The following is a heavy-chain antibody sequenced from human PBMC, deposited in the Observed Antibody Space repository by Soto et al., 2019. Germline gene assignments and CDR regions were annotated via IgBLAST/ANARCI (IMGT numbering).Heavy chain of an antibody. J-gene: IGHJ4*02. V-gene: IGHV3-74*01. CDR3: ARVKSEFYDFWIQHFDY. CDR1: GFTFSSYW. CDR2: INSDGSST. D-gene: IGHD3-3*01. Sequence: GGSLRLSCAASGFTFSSYWMHWVRQAPGKGLVWVSRINSDGSSTSYADSVKGRFTISRDNAKNTLYLQMNSLRAEDTAVYYCARVKSEFYDFWIQHFDYWGQGTLVTVSS.